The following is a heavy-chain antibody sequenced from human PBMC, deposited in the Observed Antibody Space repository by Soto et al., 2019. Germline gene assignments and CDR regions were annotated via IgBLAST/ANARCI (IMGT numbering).Heavy chain of an antibody. CDR1: GFIFSTYS. CDR2: ISTSTSTI. Sequence: EVQLVESGGGMVQPGGSLRLSCAASGFIFSTYSMNWVRQAPGKGLEWVSYISTSTSTIYYADSVKGRFTISRDNAKNSRYLQMNSLRDEDTAVYFCARDGRARSAYSSDYYDSSGMDVWGQGTTVTVSS. CDR3: ARDGRARSAYSSDYYDSSGMDV. D-gene: IGHD3-3*01. J-gene: IGHJ6*02. V-gene: IGHV3-48*02.